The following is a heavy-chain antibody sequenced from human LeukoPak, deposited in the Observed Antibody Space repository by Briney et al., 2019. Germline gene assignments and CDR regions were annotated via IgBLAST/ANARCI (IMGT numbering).Heavy chain of an antibody. CDR2: ISAYNGNT. CDR1: GYTFTSYG. CDR3: ARDPVLIMVNTPLDY. J-gene: IGHJ4*02. V-gene: IGHV1-18*01. D-gene: IGHD4/OR15-4a*01. Sequence: ASVKVSCKASGYTFTSYGISWVRQAPGQGLEWMGWISAYNGNTNYAQNLQGRVTMTTDTSTSTVYMEPRSLRSDDTAVYYCARDPVLIMVNTPLDYWGQGTLVTVSS.